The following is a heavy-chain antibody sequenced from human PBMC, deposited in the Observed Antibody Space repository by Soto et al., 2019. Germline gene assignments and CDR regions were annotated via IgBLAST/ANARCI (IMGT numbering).Heavy chain of an antibody. D-gene: IGHD3-10*01. V-gene: IGHV4-4*02. CDR2: IYHSGST. Sequence: QVQLQESGPGLVNPSGTLSLTCAASGGSISSSNWWSWVRQPPGKGLEWIGEIYHSGSTNYKPSLKSQGTISVDKAKNQSTLKLSSVTAGNKDAYYCSRGGRGRPGHYYFDYLGQGTLVTVSS. CDR3: SRGGRGRPGHYYFDY. CDR1: GGSISSSNW. J-gene: IGHJ4*02.